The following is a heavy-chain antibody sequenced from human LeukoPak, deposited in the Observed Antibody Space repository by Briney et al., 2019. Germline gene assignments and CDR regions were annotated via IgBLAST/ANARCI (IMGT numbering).Heavy chain of an antibody. D-gene: IGHD2-2*01. J-gene: IGHJ6*02. Sequence: PGGSLRLSCVASGFTFSNYYMNWVRQAPGKGLEWVANIKQDGSDKAYVDSVKGRFTISRDNAKNSLYLQMNSLRAEDTAVYYCAKATRGRYCSSTSCYGAYYYYGMDVWGQGTTVTVSS. CDR1: GFTFSNYY. V-gene: IGHV3-7*03. CDR2: IKQDGSDK. CDR3: AKATRGRYCSSTSCYGAYYYYGMDV.